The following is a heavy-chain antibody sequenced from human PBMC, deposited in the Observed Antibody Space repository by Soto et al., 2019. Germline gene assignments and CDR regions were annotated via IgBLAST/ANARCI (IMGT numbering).Heavy chain of an antibody. D-gene: IGHD2-8*01. J-gene: IGHJ5*02. CDR1: GFTCSGYW. CDR2: INSDGSMT. CDR3: VKGHAQYTNLTYRYHDH. V-gene: IGHV3-74*01. Sequence: GGSLRLSCAASGFTCSGYWMHWVRQAPGEGLMWVSRINSDGSMTSYADSVKGRFTISRDNAKNTVYLHMNSLRAEDTARYSCVKGHAQYTNLTYRYHDHWGQGTLVTVSS.